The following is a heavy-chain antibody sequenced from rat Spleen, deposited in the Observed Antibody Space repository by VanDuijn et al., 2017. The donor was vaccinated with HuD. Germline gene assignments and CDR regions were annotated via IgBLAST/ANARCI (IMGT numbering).Heavy chain of an antibody. D-gene: IGHD1-12*02. CDR3: AKDQAYYYDGTYYYPLGY. CDR2: ITGTGDDT. Sequence: EVQLVESGGGLVQPGRSLKLSCAASGFTFSNSGMAWVRQAPGKGREWVASITGTGDDTFYPDSLKGRFTISGDDAKPTLYLQMNSLRSEDTATYYCAKDQAYYYDGTYYYPLGYWGQGVMVTVSS. V-gene: IGHV5-29*01. CDR1: GFTFSNSG. J-gene: IGHJ2*01.